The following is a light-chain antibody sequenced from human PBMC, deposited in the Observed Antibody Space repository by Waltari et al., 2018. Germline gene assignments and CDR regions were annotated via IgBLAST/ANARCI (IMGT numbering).Light chain of an antibody. CDR1: QSVLYSSNNKNY. CDR2: WAS. V-gene: IGKV4-1*01. CDR3: QQYYSTPIT. Sequence: DIVMTQSPDSPVSLGERVTINCKSSQSVLYSSNNKNYLAWYQQKPGQPPKLLIYWASTRESGVPDRFSGSGSGTDFTLTISSLQAEDVAVYYCQQYYSTPITFGQGTRLEIK. J-gene: IGKJ5*01.